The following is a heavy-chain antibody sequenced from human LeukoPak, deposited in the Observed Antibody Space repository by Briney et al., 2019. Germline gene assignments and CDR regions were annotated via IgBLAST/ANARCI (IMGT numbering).Heavy chain of an antibody. Sequence: YIDGTTYYADSVKGRFTISRDQANITPYLQMNTLRDEDTAVYYCARGPRYSFYWGQGTLVTVSS. J-gene: IGHJ4*02. V-gene: IGHV3-53*01. CDR3: ARGPRYSFY. CDR2: YIDGTT. D-gene: IGHD6-13*01.